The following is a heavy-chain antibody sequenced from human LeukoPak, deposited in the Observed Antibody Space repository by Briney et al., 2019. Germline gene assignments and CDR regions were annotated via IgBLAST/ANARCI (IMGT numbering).Heavy chain of an antibody. CDR2: IRYDGSNK. CDR3: AKDLSARGDAFDI. CDR1: GFTFSSYG. D-gene: IGHD6-6*01. Sequence: QPGGSLRLSCAASGFTFSSYGMHWVRQAPGKGLEWVAFIRYDGSNKYYTESVTGRFTISRDNSKNTLYLQMNSLRPEDTAVYHCAKDLSARGDAFDIWGQGTMVTVSS. J-gene: IGHJ3*02. V-gene: IGHV3-30*02.